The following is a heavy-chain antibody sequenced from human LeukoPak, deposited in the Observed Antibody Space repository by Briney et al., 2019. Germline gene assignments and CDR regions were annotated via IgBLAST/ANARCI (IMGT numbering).Heavy chain of an antibody. J-gene: IGHJ5*02. Sequence: GASVKVSCKASGYTFTGYYIHWVRQAPGQGLGWMGGMNPNSGGTNYAQKFQGRVTMTRDTSISTAYMELSRLRSDDTAVYYCARDSAALGYCSSTSCYGFGWFDPWGQGTLVTVSS. CDR2: MNPNSGGT. CDR3: ARDSAALGYCSSTSCYGFGWFDP. D-gene: IGHD2-2*01. CDR1: GYTFTGYY. V-gene: IGHV1-2*02.